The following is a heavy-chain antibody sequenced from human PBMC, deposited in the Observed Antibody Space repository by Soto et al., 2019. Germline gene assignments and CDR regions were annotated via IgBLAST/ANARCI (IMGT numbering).Heavy chain of an antibody. V-gene: IGHV3-23*01. CDR1: GFTFNNYA. Sequence: GGSLRLSCAASGFTFNNYAMNWVRQAPGKGLEWVATISGTGGSTYYADSVKGRFTISRDNSKNMLYLEMNSLTVEDTAVYYCVRRAQYFDGTGFHAFDIWGQGTRVTVSS. CDR2: ISGTGGST. D-gene: IGHD3-22*01. J-gene: IGHJ3*02. CDR3: VRRAQYFDGTGFHAFDI.